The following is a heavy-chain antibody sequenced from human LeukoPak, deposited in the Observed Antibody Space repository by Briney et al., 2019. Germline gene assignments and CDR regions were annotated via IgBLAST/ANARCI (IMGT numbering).Heavy chain of an antibody. D-gene: IGHD5-12*01. J-gene: IGHJ4*02. CDR2: INPNIGGT. Sequence: ASVKVSCKASGYMFTGNYMHWVRQAPGQGLEWMGWINPNIGGTNYAQKFQGRVTMTRDTSISTAYMELSRLRSDDTAVYYCARDDSGYDQTDYWGQGTLVTVSS. CDR3: ARDDSGYDQTDY. V-gene: IGHV1-2*02. CDR1: GYMFTGNY.